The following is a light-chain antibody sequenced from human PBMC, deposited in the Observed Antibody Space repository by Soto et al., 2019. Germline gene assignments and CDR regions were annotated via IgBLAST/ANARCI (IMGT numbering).Light chain of an antibody. Sequence: QSPATLSVSPWGRYTFSCRASQSISDTLAWYQQKPGQAPRLLIYDSSNRATGIPDRFSGSGSGTDFTLTISSLEPEDFAVYYCQQRSNWPRTFGQGTKVDIK. CDR3: QQRSNWPRT. CDR2: DSS. V-gene: IGKV3-11*01. J-gene: IGKJ1*01. CDR1: QSISDT.